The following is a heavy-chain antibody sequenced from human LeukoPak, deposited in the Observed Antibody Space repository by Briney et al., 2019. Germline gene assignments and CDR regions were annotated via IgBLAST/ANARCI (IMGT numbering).Heavy chain of an antibody. CDR1: GGTFSSYA. D-gene: IGHD5-18*01. V-gene: IGHV1-46*01. Sequence: ASVKVSCKASGGTFSSYAISWVRRAPGQGLEWMGLINPTGGSTGYAQKFQGRVTMTRDMSTSTVYMELSSLRSEDTAVYYCAREETQLWPKGFDYWGQGTLVTVSS. CDR2: INPTGGST. J-gene: IGHJ4*02. CDR3: AREETQLWPKGFDY.